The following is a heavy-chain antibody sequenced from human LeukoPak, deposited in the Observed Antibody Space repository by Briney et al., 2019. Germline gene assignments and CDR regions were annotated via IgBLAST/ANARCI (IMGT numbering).Heavy chain of an antibody. Sequence: GGSLRLSCAASGFTFSSYAVSWVRQAPGKGLEWVSAISGSGGSTYYADSVKGRFTISRDNSKNTLYLQMNSLRAEDTAVYYCAKVRRAVTYYFDYWGQGTLVTVSS. CDR3: AKVRRAVTYYFDY. CDR2: ISGSGGST. J-gene: IGHJ4*02. V-gene: IGHV3-23*01. D-gene: IGHD4-17*01. CDR1: GFTFSSYA.